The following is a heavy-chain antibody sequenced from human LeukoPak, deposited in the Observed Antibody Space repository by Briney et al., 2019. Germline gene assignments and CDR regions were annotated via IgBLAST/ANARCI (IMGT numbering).Heavy chain of an antibody. CDR2: IYDSGRT. V-gene: IGHV4-30-2*01. J-gene: IGHJ3*02. Sequence: SSETLSLTCTVSGASISSGDYYWTWIRQPPGKGLEWIGYIYDSGRTDFNPSLKSRVTISVDRSKNQFSLKLSSVTAADTAVYYCARLSGQQLRDAFDIWGQGTMVTVSS. CDR3: ARLSGQQLRDAFDI. CDR1: GASISSGDYY. D-gene: IGHD6-13*01.